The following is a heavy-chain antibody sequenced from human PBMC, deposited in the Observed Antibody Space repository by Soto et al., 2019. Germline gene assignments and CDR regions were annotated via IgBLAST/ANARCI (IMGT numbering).Heavy chain of an antibody. J-gene: IGHJ6*03. CDR2: INPNGGAT. V-gene: IGHV1-2*04. CDR1: GDSFNDYY. CDR3: ARESGGATATLDYYYFYMDV. Sequence: QVPLVQSGAEVRKPGASVTVSCRSSGDSFNDYYIHWVRQAPGQGFEWMGWINPNGGATKYAQKFQGWVSMTRDTSLRTVYLQLSRLRSDDTAVYYCARESGGATATLDYYYFYMDVWGTGTTVTVSS. D-gene: IGHD5-12*01.